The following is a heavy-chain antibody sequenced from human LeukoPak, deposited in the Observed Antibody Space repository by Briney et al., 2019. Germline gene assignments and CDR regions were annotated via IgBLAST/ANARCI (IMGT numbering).Heavy chain of an antibody. V-gene: IGHV3-21*01. CDR3: ARSWASNYGDY. CDR2: IGPTGSAI. D-gene: IGHD4-11*01. CDR1: GFTFSGYS. J-gene: IGHJ4*02. Sequence: GGSLRLSCVASGFTFSGYSMIWVRQAPGKGLEWVSSIGPTGSAINYADSVKGRFTVSRDNAKNSLYLQMNSLRDEDTAVYYCARSWASNYGDYWGQGTLVTVSS.